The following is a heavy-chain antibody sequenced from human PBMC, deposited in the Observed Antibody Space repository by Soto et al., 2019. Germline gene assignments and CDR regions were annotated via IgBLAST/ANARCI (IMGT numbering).Heavy chain of an antibody. CDR2: INHSGST. D-gene: IGHD6-6*01. V-gene: IGHV4-34*01. J-gene: IGHJ4*02. Sequence: SETLSLTCAVYGVSFSDYYWSWIRQPPGKGLEWIGEINHSGSTNYNPSLKSRVTISVDTSKNQFSLKLSSVTAADTAVYYCARTSMFEYWGQGTLVTVSS. CDR3: ARTSMFEY. CDR1: GVSFSDYY.